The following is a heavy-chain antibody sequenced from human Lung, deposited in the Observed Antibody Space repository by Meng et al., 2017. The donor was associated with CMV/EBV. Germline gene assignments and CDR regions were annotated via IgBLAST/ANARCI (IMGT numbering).Heavy chain of an antibody. CDR2: VYDSRST. CDR3: AGVPLGVSTITY. D-gene: IGHD1/OR15-1a*01. Sequence: SXTXSLXCTVSGVSIRTISSYYWTWIRQSPEKGLEWMGYVYDSRSTNYNPSLESRVTISLDATKKQVSLKLTSVTAADTAIYYCAGVPLGVSTITYWGHGTLVTVSS. CDR1: GVSIRTISSYY. J-gene: IGHJ4*01. V-gene: IGHV4-61*01.